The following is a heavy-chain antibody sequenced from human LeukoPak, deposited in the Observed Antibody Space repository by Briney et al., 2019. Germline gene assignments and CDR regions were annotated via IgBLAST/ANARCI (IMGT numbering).Heavy chain of an antibody. CDR2: ISSSSSYI. J-gene: IGHJ4*02. V-gene: IGHV3-21*01. CDR3: ARGGPRDY. CDR1: GFNSEDHA. D-gene: IGHD6-25*01. Sequence: GRSQRLSCVVSGFNSEDHAMHWVRQAPGKGLEWVSSISSSSSYIYYADSVKGRFTISRDNAKNSLYLQMNSLRAEDTAVYYCARGGPRDYWGQGTLVTVSS.